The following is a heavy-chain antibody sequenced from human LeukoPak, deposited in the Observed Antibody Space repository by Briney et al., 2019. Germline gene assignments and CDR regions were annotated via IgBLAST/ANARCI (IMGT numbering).Heavy chain of an antibody. CDR3: ARRVPTSATRVFDY. D-gene: IGHD2-15*01. CDR2: IYPSDSDT. CDR1: GYTFTHYW. Sequence: GESLKISCKASGYTFTHYWIGWVRQMAGKGLEWMGIIYPSDSDTKYSPSFQGQVTISADKSITTAYLQWSSLKASDSAMYYCARRVPTSATRVFDYWGQGTLVTVSS. V-gene: IGHV5-51*01. J-gene: IGHJ4*02.